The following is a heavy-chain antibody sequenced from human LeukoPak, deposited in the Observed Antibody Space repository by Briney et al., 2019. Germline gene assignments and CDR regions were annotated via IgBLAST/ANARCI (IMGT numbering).Heavy chain of an antibody. CDR3: AKIISMWFGDLNAFDI. V-gene: IGHV3-23*01. D-gene: IGHD3-10*01. Sequence: PGGSLRLSCAASGFTFSSYAMSWVRQAPGKGLEWVSAISGSGGSTYYADSVKGRFTISRDNSKNTLYLQMNSLRAEDTAVYYCAKIISMWFGDLNAFDIWGQGTMVTVSS. J-gene: IGHJ3*02. CDR1: GFTFSSYA. CDR2: ISGSGGST.